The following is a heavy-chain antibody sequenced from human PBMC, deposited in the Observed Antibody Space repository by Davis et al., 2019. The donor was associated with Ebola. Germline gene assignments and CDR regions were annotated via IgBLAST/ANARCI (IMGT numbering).Heavy chain of an antibody. J-gene: IGHJ4*02. CDR2: IYHSDGK. Sequence: MPGGSLRLSCDVSGVNLTSDHWWTWVRPPPGKALEWVGEIYHSDGKNYAPSLRGRVAISVDKDKNQFSLSLTSVTVAATATYFCARSGGWKRWIEVWGQGTLITVSA. D-gene: IGHD6-25*01. CDR1: GVNLTSDHW. CDR3: ARSGGWKRWIEV. V-gene: IGHV4-4*01.